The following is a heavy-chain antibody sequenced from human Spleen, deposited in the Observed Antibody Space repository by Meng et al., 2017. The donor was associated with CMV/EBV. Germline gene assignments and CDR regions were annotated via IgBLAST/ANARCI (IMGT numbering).Heavy chain of an antibody. Sequence: SETLSLTCAVYGGSFSGYYWSWIRQPPGKGLEWIGEINHSGSTNYNPSLKSRVTISVDTSKNQFSLKLSSVTAADTAVYYCARGRGPYCSSTSCPRSNWFDPWGQGTLVTVSS. CDR3: ARGRGPYCSSTSCPRSNWFDP. CDR2: INHSGST. CDR1: GGSFSGYY. D-gene: IGHD2-2*01. V-gene: IGHV4-34*01. J-gene: IGHJ5*02.